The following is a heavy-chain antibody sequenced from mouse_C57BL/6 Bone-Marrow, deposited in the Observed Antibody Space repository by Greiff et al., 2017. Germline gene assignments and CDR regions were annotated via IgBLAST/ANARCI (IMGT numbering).Heavy chain of an antibody. CDR2: INPYNGGT. Sequence: VQLQQSGPVLVKPGASVKMSCKASGYTFTDYYMNWVKQSHGKSLEWIGVINPYNGGTSYNQKFKGKATLTVDKSSSTAYMELNSLTSEDSAVXYCAKPHYYGSSYLAMDYWGQGTSVTVSS. V-gene: IGHV1-19*01. D-gene: IGHD1-1*01. CDR3: AKPHYYGSSYLAMDY. J-gene: IGHJ4*01. CDR1: GYTFTDYY.